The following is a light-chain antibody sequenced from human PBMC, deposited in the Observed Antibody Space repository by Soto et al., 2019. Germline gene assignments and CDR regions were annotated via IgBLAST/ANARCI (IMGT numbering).Light chain of an antibody. CDR1: SSNIGSTYD. V-gene: IGLV1-40*01. J-gene: IGLJ1*01. CDR3: QSYDDSLSVHYV. Sequence: QLVLTQPPSVSGAPGQRVTISCTGSSSNIGSTYDVQWYQQLPGTAPKLLIHGNTNRPSGVPDRFSGSKSGTSAPLAITGLQADDEADYYCQSYDDSLSVHYVFGTGTKVTVL. CDR2: GNT.